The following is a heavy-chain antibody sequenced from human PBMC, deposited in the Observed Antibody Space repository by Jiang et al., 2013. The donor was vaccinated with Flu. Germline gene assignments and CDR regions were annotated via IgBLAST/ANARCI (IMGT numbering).Heavy chain of an antibody. CDR3: ASQHWDQWVRGVIICPT. D-gene: IGHD3-10*01. Sequence: GPGLVKPSETLSLNCTVSGGSISSSNSYWGWIRQPPGKGLEWIGSIYYSGTTYYNPSLKSRVTISIDTPKKKFSLKLRSVTAADTAVYYCASQHWDQWVRGVIICPTWGQGTWSPSP. J-gene: IGHJ4*02. V-gene: IGHV4-39*07. CDR1: GGSISSSNSY. CDR2: IYYSGTT.